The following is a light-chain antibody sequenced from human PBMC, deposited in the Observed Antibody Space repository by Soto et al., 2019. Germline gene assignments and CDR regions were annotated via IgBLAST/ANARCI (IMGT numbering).Light chain of an antibody. V-gene: IGKV3-20*01. CDR2: GAS. J-gene: IGKJ4*01. Sequence: EIVLTQSPVTLSLSPGERATLSSRASQSVSSSYLAWYQQKPGQAPRLLIYGASSRATGIPDRFSGSGSGTDFTLTISRLEPEDFAVYYCQQYGSSPLTFGGGT. CDR3: QQYGSSPLT. CDR1: QSVSSSY.